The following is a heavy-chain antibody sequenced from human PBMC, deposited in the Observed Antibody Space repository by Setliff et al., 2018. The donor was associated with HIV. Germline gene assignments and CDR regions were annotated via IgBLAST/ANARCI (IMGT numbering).Heavy chain of an antibody. CDR1: AYEFSAYL. V-gene: IGHV1-2*02. D-gene: IGHD1-1*01. J-gene: IGHJ6*02. CDR3: ARDLSGTTLYSVSSHMDV. Sequence: PGESLKISCAASAYEFSAYLIHWVRHAPGEAPEWMGCINPGTNNARFPIEFRGRITMTSRTSLKTVYMELTSLTSDDAAVYYCARDLSGTTLYSVSSHMDVWGQGTAVTVSS. CDR2: INPGTNNA.